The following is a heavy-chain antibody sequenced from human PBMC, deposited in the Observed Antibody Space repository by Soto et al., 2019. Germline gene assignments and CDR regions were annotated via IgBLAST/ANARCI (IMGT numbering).Heavy chain of an antibody. D-gene: IGHD6-13*01. Sequence: PSGTLSLTCTVSGGSISSSRYYWGVIRQPPGKGLGWIGSIYYSGGTYYNPSLKSRVTISVDTSKNQSSLKLSSVTAADTAVYYCARHEHIAAAGTDGRGYYYYGMDVWGQGTTVTVSS. CDR3: ARHEHIAAAGTDGRGYYYYGMDV. J-gene: IGHJ6*02. V-gene: IGHV4-39*01. CDR1: GGSISSSRYY. CDR2: IYYSGGT.